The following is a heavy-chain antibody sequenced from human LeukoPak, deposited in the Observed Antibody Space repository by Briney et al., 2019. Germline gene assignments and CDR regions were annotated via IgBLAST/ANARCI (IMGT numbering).Heavy chain of an antibody. D-gene: IGHD3-22*01. V-gene: IGHV3-23*01. J-gene: IGHJ4*02. Sequence: PGGSLRLFCAASGFTFSSYAMSWVRQAPGKGLQWVSVISDSGGSTYYADSVKGRFTISRDNSKNTLYLQMDSLRAEDAAVYYCAKANYHDSSGYYENLDYWGQGTLVTVSS. CDR3: AKANYHDSSGYYENLDY. CDR2: ISDSGGST. CDR1: GFTFSSYA.